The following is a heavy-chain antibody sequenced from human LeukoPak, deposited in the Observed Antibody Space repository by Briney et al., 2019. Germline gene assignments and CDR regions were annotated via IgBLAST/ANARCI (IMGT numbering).Heavy chain of an antibody. CDR2: INPNSGGT. Sequence: ASVKVSCKASGYTFTGYYMHWVRQAPGQGLEWMGWINPNSGGTNYAQKFQGWVTMTRDTSISTAYMELSSLRSEDTAVYYCATERITIFGVVPRTLDIWGQGTMVTVSS. J-gene: IGHJ3*02. V-gene: IGHV1-2*04. CDR3: ATERITIFGVVPRTLDI. CDR1: GYTFTGYY. D-gene: IGHD3-3*01.